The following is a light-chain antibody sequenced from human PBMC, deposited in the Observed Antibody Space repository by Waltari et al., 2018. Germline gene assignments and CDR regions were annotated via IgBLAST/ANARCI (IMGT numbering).Light chain of an antibody. CDR3: QQYHQRPPWT. CDR2: DVS. J-gene: IGKJ1*01. Sequence: ETVLTQSPVILSVSPGARATLSGRARQSVTTNLAWYQQKPGLVPRLLIYDVSARAAGVPARFSGSGSGTEFTLTISSLQSEDFAVYYCQQYHQRPPWTFGPGTKVEMK. CDR1: QSVTTN. V-gene: IGKV3-15*01.